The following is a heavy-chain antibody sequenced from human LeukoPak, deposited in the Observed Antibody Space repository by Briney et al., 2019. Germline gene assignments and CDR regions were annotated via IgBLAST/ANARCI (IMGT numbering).Heavy chain of an antibody. J-gene: IGHJ5*02. CDR2: IYYSGST. Sequence: TLSLTCTVSGGSISSGGYYWSWIRQHPGKGLEWIGYIYYSGSTYYNPSLKSRVTISVDTSKNQFSLKLSSVTAADTAVYYCAREWFGGKNWFDPWGQGTLVTVSS. D-gene: IGHD3-10*01. CDR3: AREWFGGKNWFDP. V-gene: IGHV4-31*03. CDR1: GGSISSGGYY.